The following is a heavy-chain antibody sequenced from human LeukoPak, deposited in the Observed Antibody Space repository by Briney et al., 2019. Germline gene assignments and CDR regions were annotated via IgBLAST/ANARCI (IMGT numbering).Heavy chain of an antibody. CDR3: ARTYGSAGSYYAFDI. V-gene: IGHV3-48*02. CDR1: GFSYSTYI. J-gene: IGHJ3*02. CDR2: ITSSSGI. Sequence: GGSLRLSCAVSGFSYSTYIMNWVRQAPGKGLEWVSDITSSSGIHYADSVKGRFTISRDNVKNSLYLQMNSLRDEDTAVYYCARTYGSAGSYYAFDIWGQGTMVTVSS. D-gene: IGHD3-10*01.